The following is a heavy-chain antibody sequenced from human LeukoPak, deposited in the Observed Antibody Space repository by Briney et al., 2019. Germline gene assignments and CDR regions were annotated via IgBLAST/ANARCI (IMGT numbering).Heavy chain of an antibody. D-gene: IGHD6-13*01. CDR3: ARSLITAGSTRSALDY. CDR2: VNPSGGST. V-gene: IGHV1-46*01. CDR1: GYTFTSYY. J-gene: IGHJ4*02. Sequence: ASVKVSCKASGYTFTSYYMHWVRQAPGQGLEWMGIVNPSGGSTSYAQKFQGRVTMIRDTSTSTVYMELSSLRSEDTAVYYCARSLITAGSTRSALDYWGQGTLVTVSS.